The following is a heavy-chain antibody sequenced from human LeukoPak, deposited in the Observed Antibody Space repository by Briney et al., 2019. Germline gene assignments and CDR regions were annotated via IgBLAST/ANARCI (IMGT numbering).Heavy chain of an antibody. D-gene: IGHD5-12*01. Sequence: GGSLRLSCGASGFTFSSHAMSWVRQAPGKGLEWVSAITGSGGSTPYADSVKGRFTISRDNPKNTLYLQMNSLRADDTAVYYCARRPVATTDRYFDYWGQGTLVTVSS. CDR2: ITGSGGST. V-gene: IGHV3-23*01. CDR1: GFTFSSHA. J-gene: IGHJ4*02. CDR3: ARRPVATTDRYFDY.